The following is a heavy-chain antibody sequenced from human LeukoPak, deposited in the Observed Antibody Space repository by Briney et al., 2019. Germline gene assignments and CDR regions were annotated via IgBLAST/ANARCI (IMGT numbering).Heavy chain of an antibody. CDR2: INPSGGST. D-gene: IGHD3-22*01. V-gene: IGHV1-46*01. Sequence: ASVKVSCKASGYTFTSYGISWVRQAPGQGLEWMGWINPSGGSTRYAQKFQGRVTMTRDTSTSTVYMELSSLRSEDTAVYYCARETNYYDSSGNPYMDVWGKGTTVTISS. J-gene: IGHJ6*03. CDR3: ARETNYYDSSGNPYMDV. CDR1: GYTFTSYG.